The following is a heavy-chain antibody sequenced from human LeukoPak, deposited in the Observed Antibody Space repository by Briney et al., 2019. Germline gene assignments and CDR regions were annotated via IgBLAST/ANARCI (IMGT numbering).Heavy chain of an antibody. CDR2: ISYDGSNK. D-gene: IGHD4-17*01. CDR1: GFTFSSYA. CDR3: ARDPEMTTVTTGWFDP. Sequence: GGSLRLSCAASGFTFSSYAMHWVRQAPGKGLEWVAVISYDGSNKYYADSVKGRFTISRDNSKNTLYLQMNSLRAEDTAVYYCARDPEMTTVTTGWFDPWGQGTLVTVSS. J-gene: IGHJ5*02. V-gene: IGHV3-30*01.